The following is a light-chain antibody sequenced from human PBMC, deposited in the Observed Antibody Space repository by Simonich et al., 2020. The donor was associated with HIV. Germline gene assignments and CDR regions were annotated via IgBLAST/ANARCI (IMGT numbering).Light chain of an antibody. Sequence: QSALTQPASVSGSPGQSITISCTGTSSDVGDYNYVSWYQQHPGKAPKLFIYEVSNRPSGVSYRFSGSKSGNTASLTISGLQAEDDADYYCSSYTSSSTWVFGGGTKLTVL. CDR3: SSYTSSSTWV. CDR1: SSDVGDYNY. CDR2: EVS. V-gene: IGLV2-14*01. J-gene: IGLJ3*02.